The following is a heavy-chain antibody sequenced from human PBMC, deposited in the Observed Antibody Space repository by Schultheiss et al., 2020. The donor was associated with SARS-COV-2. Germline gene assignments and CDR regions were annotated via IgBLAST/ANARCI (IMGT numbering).Heavy chain of an antibody. Sequence: GESLKISCKASGYTFTGYYMHWVRQAPGQGLEWMGWINPNSGGTNYAQKFQGRVTMTRDTSISTAYMELSRLRSDDTAVYYCARGSLLLSGDPFDYWGQGTLVTVSS. J-gene: IGHJ4*02. CDR1: GYTFTGYY. D-gene: IGHD3-10*01. CDR2: INPNSGGT. CDR3: ARGSLLLSGDPFDY. V-gene: IGHV1-2*02.